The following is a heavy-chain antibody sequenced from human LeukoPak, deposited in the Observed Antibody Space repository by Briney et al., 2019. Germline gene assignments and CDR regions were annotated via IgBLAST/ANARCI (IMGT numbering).Heavy chain of an antibody. CDR3: ARLDYGGNSGDYFDY. D-gene: IGHD4-23*01. J-gene: IGHJ4*02. CDR1: GGSISSYY. Sequence: SETLSLTCTVSGGSISSYYWSWIRQPPGKGLEWIGYIYYSGSTNYNPSLKSRVTISVDTSKNQFSLKLSSVTAADTAVYYCARLDYGGNSGDYFDYWGQGTLVTVSS. CDR2: IYYSGST. V-gene: IGHV4-59*08.